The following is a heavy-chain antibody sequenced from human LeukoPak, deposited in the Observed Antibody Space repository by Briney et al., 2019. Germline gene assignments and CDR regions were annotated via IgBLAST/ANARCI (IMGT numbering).Heavy chain of an antibody. CDR2: ISSSSSYI. V-gene: IGHV3-21*01. CDR3: ARLMAAAGRGDY. CDR1: GFTFSSYS. D-gene: IGHD6-13*01. Sequence: KPGGSLRLSCAASGFTFSSYSMNWVRQAPGKGLEWVSSISSSSSYIYYADSVKGRFTISRDNAKNSLYLQMNSLRAEDTAVYYCARLMAAAGRGDYWGQGTLVTVSS. J-gene: IGHJ4*02.